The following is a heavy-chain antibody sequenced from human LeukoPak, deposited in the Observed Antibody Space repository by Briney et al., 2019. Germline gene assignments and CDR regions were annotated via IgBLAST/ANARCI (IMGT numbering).Heavy chain of an antibody. Sequence: GRSLRLPCAASGFTFDDYGMHWVRQAPGKGLEWVSGISWNSGSIGYADSVKGRFTISRDNAKNSLYLQMNSLRAEDTALYYCAKGGVMFSIAAAGADYWGQGTLVTVSS. CDR2: ISWNSGSI. CDR1: GFTFDDYG. J-gene: IGHJ4*02. D-gene: IGHD6-13*01. CDR3: AKGGVMFSIAAAGADY. V-gene: IGHV3-9*01.